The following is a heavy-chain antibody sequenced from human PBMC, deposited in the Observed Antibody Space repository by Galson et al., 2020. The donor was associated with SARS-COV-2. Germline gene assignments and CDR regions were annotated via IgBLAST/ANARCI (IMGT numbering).Heavy chain of an antibody. D-gene: IGHD7-27*01. CDR3: ARDNWGTAFDI. V-gene: IGHV3-7*01. CDR2: INQDGTEK. Sequence: SLKISCAASGFTLSSYWMTWVRQAPGKGLEWVANINQDGTEKYYVDSVKGRFTIYRDNAKNSLYLQMNSLRAEDAAVYYCARDNWGTAFDIWGQGTRVTVSS. J-gene: IGHJ3*02. CDR1: GFTLSSYW.